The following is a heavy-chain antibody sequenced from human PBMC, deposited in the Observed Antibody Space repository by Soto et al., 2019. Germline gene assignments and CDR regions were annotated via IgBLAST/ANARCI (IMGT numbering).Heavy chain of an antibody. CDR2: LSTSGSTM. CDR1: GFTFSNYE. CDR3: AREYTAWPLAYGLDV. D-gene: IGHD2-2*02. J-gene: IGHJ6*02. Sequence: GGSLRLSCTASGFTFSNYEMTWVRQAPGKGLEWVSYLSTSGSTMYYADSVKGRFTISRDNAKNSLFLQMNSLRAEDTAVYYCAREYTAWPLAYGLDVWGQGTTVTVSS. V-gene: IGHV3-48*03.